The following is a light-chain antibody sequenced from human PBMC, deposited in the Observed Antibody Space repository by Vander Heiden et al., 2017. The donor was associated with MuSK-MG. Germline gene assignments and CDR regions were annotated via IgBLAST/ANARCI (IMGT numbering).Light chain of an antibody. CDR1: QSVLYSSNNKNY. CDR2: WAS. Sequence: DLVMTQSPASLAVSLGERPPINCKSSQSVLYSSNNKNYLAWYQQKPGQPPRMLIYWASTRASGVPGRFSGSGFGTDFTLTISSLQAEDVAVYYCQQYYGTPLTFGGGTKVEI. J-gene: IGKJ4*01. CDR3: QQYYGTPLT. V-gene: IGKV4-1*01.